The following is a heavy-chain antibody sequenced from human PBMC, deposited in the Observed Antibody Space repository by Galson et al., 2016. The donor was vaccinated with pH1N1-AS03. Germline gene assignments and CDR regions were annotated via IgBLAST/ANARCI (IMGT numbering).Heavy chain of an antibody. CDR1: GGSISSGSYY. V-gene: IGHV4-61*02. CDR3: ARASPLPSGYFDY. CDR2: LYTSGST. Sequence: LSLTCTVSGGSISSGSYYWSWIRQPAGKGLEWIGRLYTSGSTNYNPSLKSRVTISVDTSQNQFSLKLSSVTAADTAVYYCARASPLPSGYFDYWGQGTLVTVSS. J-gene: IGHJ4*02.